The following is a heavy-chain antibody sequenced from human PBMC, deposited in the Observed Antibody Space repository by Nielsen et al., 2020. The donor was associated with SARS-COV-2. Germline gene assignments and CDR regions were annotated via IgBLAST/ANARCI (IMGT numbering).Heavy chain of an antibody. CDR1: GFTFSSYG. Sequence: GGSLRLSCAASGFTFSSYGMHWVRQAPGKGLEWVAVIWYDGSNKYYADSVKGRFTISRDNSKNTLYLQMNSLRAEDTAVYYCAKVAYGDSGDYWGQGTLVTVSS. CDR3: AKVAYGDSGDY. CDR2: IWYDGSNK. D-gene: IGHD4-17*01. J-gene: IGHJ4*02. V-gene: IGHV3-33*06.